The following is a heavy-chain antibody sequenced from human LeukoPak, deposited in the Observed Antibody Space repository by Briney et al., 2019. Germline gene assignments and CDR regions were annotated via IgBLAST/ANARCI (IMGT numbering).Heavy chain of an antibody. D-gene: IGHD3-16*01. J-gene: IGHJ4*02. CDR1: GYTFTSYG. CDR2: ISAYNGNT. CDR3: ARSDVLYASQGEARYFNH. V-gene: IGHV1-18*01. Sequence: ASVKVSCKASGYTFTSYGISWVRQAPGQGLEWMGWISAYNGNTNYAQKLQGGVTMTTDTSTSTAYMELRSLRSDDTAVYYCARSDVLYASQGEARYFNHWGQGTLVTVSS.